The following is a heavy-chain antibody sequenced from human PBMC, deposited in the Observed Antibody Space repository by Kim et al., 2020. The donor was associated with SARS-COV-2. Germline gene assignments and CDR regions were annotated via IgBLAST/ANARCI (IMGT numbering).Heavy chain of an antibody. V-gene: IGHV3-33*06. J-gene: IGHJ4*02. CDR2: IWYDGSNK. Sequence: GGSLRLSCAASGFTFSSYAMNWVRQAPGKGLEWVAVIWYDGSNKYYADSVKGRFTISRDNSKNTLYLQMNSLRAEDTAVYYCAKDRGWQQLGRYYFDYWGQGTLVTVSS. CDR1: GFTFSSYA. CDR3: AKDRGWQQLGRYYFDY. D-gene: IGHD6-13*01.